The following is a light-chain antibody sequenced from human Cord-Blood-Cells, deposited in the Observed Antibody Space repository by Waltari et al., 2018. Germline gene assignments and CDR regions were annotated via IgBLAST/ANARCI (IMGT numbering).Light chain of an antibody. CDR2: VVS. CDR1: SSDVGGYTY. CDR3: SSYTSSSTWV. J-gene: IGLJ3*02. V-gene: IGLV2-14*01. Sequence: QSALTQPASVSGSPGQSITISCTGTSSDVGGYTYVSWYQQHPGKAPKLMIYVVSKRPSGFSNRFSGSKSGNTASLTISGLQAEDEADYYCSSYTSSSTWVFGGGTKLTVL.